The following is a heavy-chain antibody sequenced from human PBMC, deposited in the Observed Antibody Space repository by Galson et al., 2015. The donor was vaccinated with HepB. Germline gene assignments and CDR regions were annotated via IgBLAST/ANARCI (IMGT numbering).Heavy chain of an antibody. Sequence: SLRLSCAASGFTFSDYYMSWIRQAPGKGLEWVSYISSSGSTIYYADSVKGRFTISRDNAKNSLYLQMNSLRAEDTAVYYCARDRGAGDSSGQHFDYWGQGTLVTVSS. D-gene: IGHD3-22*01. CDR1: GFTFSDYY. CDR3: ARDRGAGDSSGQHFDY. V-gene: IGHV3-11*01. J-gene: IGHJ4*02. CDR2: ISSSGSTI.